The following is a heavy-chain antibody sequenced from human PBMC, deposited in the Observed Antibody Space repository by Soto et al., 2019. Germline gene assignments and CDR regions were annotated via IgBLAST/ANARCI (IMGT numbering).Heavy chain of an antibody. CDR2: INPSGGST. Sequence: ASLKVSCKASGYTFTSYDMHWVRQSPGQGREWMGIINPSGGSTSYAQKFQGRVTMTRDTSTSTVYMELSSLRSEDTAVYYCARDAREKPPYSSGWHRNYYYYYGMDVWGQGTTVTVSS. CDR3: ARDAREKPPYSSGWHRNYYYYYGMDV. D-gene: IGHD6-19*01. V-gene: IGHV1-46*01. CDR1: GYTFTSYD. J-gene: IGHJ6*02.